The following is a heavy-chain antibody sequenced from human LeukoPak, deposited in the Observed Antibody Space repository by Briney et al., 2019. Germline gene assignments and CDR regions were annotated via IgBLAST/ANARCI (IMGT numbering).Heavy chain of an antibody. Sequence: GGSLRLSCAASGFTFSSYAMSWVRQAPGKGLEWVSEISGNGDNTYYADSVKGRFTISRDNAKNTLYLQMNSLRAEDTAVYYCAKGLARQDCSSASCCPFQYWGQGTLVTVSS. V-gene: IGHV3-23*01. D-gene: IGHD2-15*01. CDR3: AKGLARQDCSSASCCPFQY. J-gene: IGHJ4*02. CDR1: GFTFSSYA. CDR2: ISGNGDNT.